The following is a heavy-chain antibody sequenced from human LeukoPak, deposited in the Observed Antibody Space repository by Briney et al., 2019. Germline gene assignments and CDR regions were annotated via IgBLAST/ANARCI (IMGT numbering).Heavy chain of an antibody. CDR3: ARANDSSGYYDY. V-gene: IGHV3-74*01. J-gene: IGHJ4*02. CDR1: GFTFSSHW. CDR2: INSDGITT. Sequence: GGSLRLSCAASGFTFSSHWMHWVRHAPGKGLVWVSRINSDGITTIYADSVKGRFTISRDNAKNTLYLQMNSLRAEDTAVYFCARANDSSGYYDYWGQGTLVTVSS. D-gene: IGHD3-22*01.